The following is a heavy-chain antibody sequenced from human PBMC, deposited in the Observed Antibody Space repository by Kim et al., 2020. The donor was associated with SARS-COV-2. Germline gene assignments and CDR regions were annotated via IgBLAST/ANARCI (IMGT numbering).Heavy chain of an antibody. J-gene: IGHJ4*02. V-gene: IGHV4-34*01. CDR1: GESFSDYY. Sequence: SETLSLTCIVYGESFSDYYWSWIRQPPGKGLEWIGDINHNGDTNHGPSLKGRVSMSVDKSKNQVSLNLTSVTAADTAVYYCAKLGGRRSYWGQGTLVTVSS. CDR2: INHNGDT. CDR3: AKLGGRRSY. D-gene: IGHD7-27*01.